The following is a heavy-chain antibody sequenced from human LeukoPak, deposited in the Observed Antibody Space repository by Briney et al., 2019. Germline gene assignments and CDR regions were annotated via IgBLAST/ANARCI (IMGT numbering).Heavy chain of an antibody. D-gene: IGHD3-3*01. CDR2: IGTRGIVT. Sequence: GGSLRLSCAASGFTFSTYAMSWVRQAPGKGLEWLSSIGTRGIVTNYADSVKGRFTISRDNSKNTLYLQMSSLRAEDTAVYYCAKRQGRFFHYWGRGTLVTVSS. V-gene: IGHV3-23*05. CDR1: GFTFSTYA. CDR3: AKRQGRFFHY. J-gene: IGHJ4*02.